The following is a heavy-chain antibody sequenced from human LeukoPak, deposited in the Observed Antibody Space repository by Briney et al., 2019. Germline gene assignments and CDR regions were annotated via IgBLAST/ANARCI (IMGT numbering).Heavy chain of an antibody. V-gene: IGHV3-9*01. Sequence: GGSLRLSCAASGFTFDDYVMNWVRQAPGKGLEWVSGISWNSGTIGYADSVKGRFTISRDNAKNPLYLQMNSLRAEDTALYYCVKGAAYHLGDAFDIWGQGTMVTVSS. J-gene: IGHJ3*02. CDR2: ISWNSGTI. D-gene: IGHD2-15*01. CDR1: GFTFDDYV. CDR3: VKGAAYHLGDAFDI.